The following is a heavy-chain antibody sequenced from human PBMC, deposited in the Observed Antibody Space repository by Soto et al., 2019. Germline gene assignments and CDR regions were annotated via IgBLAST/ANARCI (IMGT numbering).Heavy chain of an antibody. CDR3: ARCPLVVLNYCES. J-gene: IGHJ4*02. Sequence: QVQLVQSGTEVKKPGSSVKVSCKASGGTFRNYPINWVRQAPGQGLEWMGSIFPLTDIPDYAQNFKVRLTISPDKSTNPAYMESSSLTSDDTAMYFCARCPLVVLNYCESWGQGTLVTVSS. CDR1: GGTFRNYP. CDR2: IFPLTDIP. V-gene: IGHV1-69*02.